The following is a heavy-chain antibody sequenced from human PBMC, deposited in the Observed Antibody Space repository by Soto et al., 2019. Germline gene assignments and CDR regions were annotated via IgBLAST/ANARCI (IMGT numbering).Heavy chain of an antibody. D-gene: IGHD2-15*01. CDR2: IIPILGIA. J-gene: IGHJ5*02. Sequence: QVQLVQSGAEVKKPGSSVKVSCKASGGTFSSYTISWVRQAPGQGLEWMGRIIPILGIANYAQKFQGRVTITADKSTSTAYMELSSLRSEDTAVYYCASSPGRCSGGSCYPFAPWGQGTLVTVSS. CDR3: ASSPGRCSGGSCYPFAP. CDR1: GGTFSSYT. V-gene: IGHV1-69*02.